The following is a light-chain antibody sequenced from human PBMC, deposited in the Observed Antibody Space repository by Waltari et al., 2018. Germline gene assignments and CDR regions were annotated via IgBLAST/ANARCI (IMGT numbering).Light chain of an antibody. CDR1: TSDLGGYNY. V-gene: IGLV2-14*03. J-gene: IGLJ3*02. CDR2: DVS. Sequence: QSALTQPASVSGSPGQSITISCTGTTSDLGGYNYVSWYQQHPGNAPKLMIYDVSSRPSGISRRFSGSKFGNTASLTISGLQPEDEADYYCSSFTSSSTWVFGGGTKLTVL. CDR3: SSFTSSSTWV.